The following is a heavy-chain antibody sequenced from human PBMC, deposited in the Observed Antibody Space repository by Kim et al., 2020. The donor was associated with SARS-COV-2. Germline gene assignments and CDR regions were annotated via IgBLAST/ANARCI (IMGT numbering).Heavy chain of an antibody. D-gene: IGHD4-17*01. CDR1: GFTFSSYA. V-gene: IGHV3-23*01. CDR2: ISGSSERT. Sequence: GGSLRLSCAASGFTFSSYAMTWVRQAPGKGLEWVSSISGSSERTYYADSVKGRFTMSRDNSRDALYLQMNSLRAEDTAVYYCAKDGGVNTAYFSAMDVWGEGATISVSS. J-gene: IGHJ6*04. CDR3: AKDGGVNTAYFSAMDV.